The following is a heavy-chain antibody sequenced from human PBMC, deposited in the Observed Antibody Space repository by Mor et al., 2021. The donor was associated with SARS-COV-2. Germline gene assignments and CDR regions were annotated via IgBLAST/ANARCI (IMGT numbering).Heavy chain of an antibody. V-gene: IGHV3-23*01. D-gene: IGHD3-16*01. J-gene: IGHJ3*02. CDR3: ARGYGGFDI. Sequence: VKGRFTISRDNSKNTLYLQMNSLRAEDTAVYYCARGYGGFDIWGQGTMVTVSS.